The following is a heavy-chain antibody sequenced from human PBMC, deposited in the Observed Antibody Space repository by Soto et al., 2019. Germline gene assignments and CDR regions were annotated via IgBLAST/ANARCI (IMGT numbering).Heavy chain of an antibody. D-gene: IGHD3-22*01. Sequence: ASVKVSCKASGYTFTSYGISWVRQAPGQGLEWMGWISAYNGNTNYAQKLQGRVTMTTDTSTSTAYMELRSLRSDDTAVYYCASSLNYYDSSGYYYGPFDYWGQGTLVTVSS. CDR2: ISAYNGNT. J-gene: IGHJ4*02. CDR3: ASSLNYYDSSGYYYGPFDY. CDR1: GYTFTSYG. V-gene: IGHV1-18*04.